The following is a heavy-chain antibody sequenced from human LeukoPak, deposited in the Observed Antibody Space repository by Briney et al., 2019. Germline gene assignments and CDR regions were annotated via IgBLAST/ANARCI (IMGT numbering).Heavy chain of an antibody. CDR1: GVTFSNYA. CDR2: ITGGGSGI. V-gene: IGHV3-23*01. Sequence: PGGSLRLSCAASGVTFSNYAMSWVRQAPGKGLEWVSAITGGGSGIYYADSMKSRFTISRDNSKNTLYLQINSLRAEDTAVYYCAKWGDYDVLTGYYVSDYWGQGTLVTVSS. CDR3: AKWGDYDVLTGYYVSDY. J-gene: IGHJ4*02. D-gene: IGHD3-9*01.